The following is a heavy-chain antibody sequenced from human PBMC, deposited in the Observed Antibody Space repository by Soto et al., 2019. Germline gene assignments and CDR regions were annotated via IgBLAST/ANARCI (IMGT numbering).Heavy chain of an antibody. CDR3: ARGSDTNPPKHSSEVGMDV. D-gene: IGHD2-8*01. CDR2: ITPSGST. J-gene: IGHJ6*02. Sequence: ASETLSLTCAVYGGSFSDYYWSWIRQPPGKGLEWIGEITPSGSTNYNPYLKGRVTISVDTSKNQFSLKLSSVTAADTAVYYCARGSDTNPPKHSSEVGMDVWGQGTTVTVSS. V-gene: IGHV4-34*01. CDR1: GGSFSDYY.